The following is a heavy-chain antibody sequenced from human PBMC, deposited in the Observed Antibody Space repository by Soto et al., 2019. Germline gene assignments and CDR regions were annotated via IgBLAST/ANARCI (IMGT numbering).Heavy chain of an antibody. CDR1: GGSISSYY. Sequence: SETLSLTCTVSGGSISSYYWSWIRQPPGKGLEWIGYTYYSGSTNYNPSLKSRVTISVDTSKNQFSLKLSSATAADTAVYYCARVGGSSWYPLGYWGQGTLVTVSS. D-gene: IGHD6-13*01. CDR2: TYYSGST. J-gene: IGHJ4*02. CDR3: ARVGGSSWYPLGY. V-gene: IGHV4-59*01.